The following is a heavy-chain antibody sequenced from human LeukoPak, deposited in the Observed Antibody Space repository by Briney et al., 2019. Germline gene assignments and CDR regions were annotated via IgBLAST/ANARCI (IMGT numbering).Heavy chain of an antibody. CDR1: GASISSYY. Sequence: SETLSLTCTVSGASISSYYWSWIRQPPGKGLEWIGHIFYTGSSNYNPSLKSRVTISLDRSKNQFSLRLTSVTAADTAVYYCARAGAWQIDPWGQGTLVTVSS. V-gene: IGHV4-59*01. D-gene: IGHD3-10*01. CDR3: ARAGAWQIDP. J-gene: IGHJ5*02. CDR2: IFYTGSS.